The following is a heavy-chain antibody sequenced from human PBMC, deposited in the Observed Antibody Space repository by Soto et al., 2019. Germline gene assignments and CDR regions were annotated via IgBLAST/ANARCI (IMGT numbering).Heavy chain of an antibody. CDR3: ARNYSGSGSYGERRYYYYGMDV. CDR2: VIPIYGTA. CDR1: GGTFSSYA. J-gene: IGHJ6*02. Sequence: QGQLVQSGAEVKKPGSSVKVSCKASGGTFSSYAISWVRQAPGQGLEWMGGVIPIYGTANYAQKFQGRVTFNADEATSTAYMELSSLRSEDTAVYYCARNYSGSGSYGERRYYYYGMDVWGQGTTVTVSS. V-gene: IGHV1-69*01. D-gene: IGHD3-10*01.